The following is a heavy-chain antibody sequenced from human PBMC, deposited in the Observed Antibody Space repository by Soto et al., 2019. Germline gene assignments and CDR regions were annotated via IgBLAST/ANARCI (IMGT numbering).Heavy chain of an antibody. V-gene: IGHV1-2*04. CDR2: INPNSGGT. CDR3: AKHLSAWLRLEAFDV. Sequence: GASVKVSCKASGYTFTGYYMHWVRQAPGQGLEWMGWINPNSGGTNYAQKFQGWVTMTRDTSISTAYMELNSVTVADTAVYYCAKHLSAWLRLEAFDVWGLGTMVTVSS. CDR1: GYTFTGYY. D-gene: IGHD5-12*01. J-gene: IGHJ3*01.